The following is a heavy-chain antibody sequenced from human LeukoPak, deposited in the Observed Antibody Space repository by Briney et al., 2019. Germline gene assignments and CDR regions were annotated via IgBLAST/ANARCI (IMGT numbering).Heavy chain of an antibody. J-gene: IGHJ4*02. CDR1: GFTFSNYW. CDR3: ARGPVSSGWYGNY. V-gene: IGHV3-7*04. D-gene: IGHD6-13*01. Sequence: PGGSLRLSCAASGFTFSNYWMIWVRQAPGKGLEWVANIKQDGSEKYFVGSVMGRFTISRDNANNSLYLEMHSLTAEDTAVYYCARGPVSSGWYGNYWGQGTLVTVSS. CDR2: IKQDGSEK.